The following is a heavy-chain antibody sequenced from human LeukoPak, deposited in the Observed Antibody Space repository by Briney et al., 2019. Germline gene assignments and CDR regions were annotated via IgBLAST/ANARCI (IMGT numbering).Heavy chain of an antibody. J-gene: IGHJ5*02. V-gene: IGHV3-21*01. CDR1: GFTFSSYA. Sequence: PGGSLRLSCAASGFTFSSYAMSWVRQAPGKGLEWVSSISSSSTYIYYADSVKGRFTISRDNAKNSLYLQMNSLRAEDTAVYYCARDGTLTAGPFDPWGRGTLVTVSS. CDR3: ARDGTLTAGPFDP. CDR2: ISSSSTYI. D-gene: IGHD1-1*01.